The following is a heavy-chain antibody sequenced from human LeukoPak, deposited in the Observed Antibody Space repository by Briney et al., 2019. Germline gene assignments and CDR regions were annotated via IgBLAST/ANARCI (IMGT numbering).Heavy chain of an antibody. CDR2: ISSSSSTI. V-gene: IGHV3-48*01. J-gene: IGHJ6*03. CDR3: ARDGCSNTSCYVGRQYYYYMDV. D-gene: IGHD2-2*01. Sequence: GGSLRLSCAASGFTFSSYSMSWVRQAPGKGLEWVSYISSSSSTISYSDSLKGRFTISRDNAKNSLYLQMNSLRAEDTAVYYCARDGCSNTSCYVGRQYYYYMDVWGKGTTVTVSS. CDR1: GFTFSSYS.